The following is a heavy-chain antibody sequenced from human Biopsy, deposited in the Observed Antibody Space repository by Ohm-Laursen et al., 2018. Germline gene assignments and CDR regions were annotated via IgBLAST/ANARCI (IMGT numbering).Heavy chain of an antibody. CDR2: IWHDGRNK. V-gene: IGHV3-33*01. CDR1: GFNFGNYG. CDR3: ARDPGQDGAIDF. J-gene: IGHJ4*02. D-gene: IGHD4/OR15-4a*01. Sequence: RSLRLSYSASGFNFGNYGMHWVRQAPGKGLEWAAVIWHDGRNKHYADSVKGRVTISRDNSKSTLFLQMDSLRVDDTAVYHCARDPGQDGAIDFWGQGTLVSVSS.